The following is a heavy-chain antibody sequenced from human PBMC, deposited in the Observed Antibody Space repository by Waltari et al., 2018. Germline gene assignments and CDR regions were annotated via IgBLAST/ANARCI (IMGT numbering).Heavy chain of an antibody. CDR3: AREAGIAAFDY. V-gene: IGHV3-21*01. CDR2: ISSSSSYI. J-gene: IGHJ4*02. D-gene: IGHD6-13*01. Sequence: EVQLVESGGGLVKPGGSLRLSCAASGFTFSSYSMNWVRQAPGKGLECVSSISSSSSYIDYADSVKGRFTISRDNAKNSLYLQMNSLRAEDTAVYYCAREAGIAAFDYWGQGTLVTVSS. CDR1: GFTFSSYS.